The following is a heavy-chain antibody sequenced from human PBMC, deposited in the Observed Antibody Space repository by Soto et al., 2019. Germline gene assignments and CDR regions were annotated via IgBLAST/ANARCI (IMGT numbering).Heavy chain of an antibody. CDR2: IYYSGSI. Sequence: SETLSLTCTVPGGSISNYNWSWIRQPPGKGLEWIGYIYYSGSIKYNPSLKSRVTISVDTSKNQFSLKVSSVTAADTAVYYCARSGLVWFGELVYAMDVWGQGTTVT. J-gene: IGHJ6*02. CDR3: ARSGLVWFGELVYAMDV. V-gene: IGHV4-59*01. D-gene: IGHD3-10*01. CDR1: GGSISNYN.